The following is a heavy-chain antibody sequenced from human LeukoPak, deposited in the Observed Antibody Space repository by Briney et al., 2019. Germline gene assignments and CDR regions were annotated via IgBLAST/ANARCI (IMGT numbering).Heavy chain of an antibody. CDR2: INPNSGGT. CDR3: ARAGGGYDPIDY. Sequence: ASVKVSCKASGYTFTGYYMHWVRQAPGQGLEWMGWINPNSGGTNYAQKFQGRVTMTRDTSISTAYMELSRLRSDGTAVYYCARAGGGYDPIDYWGQGTLVTVSS. CDR1: GYTFTGYY. J-gene: IGHJ4*02. D-gene: IGHD5-12*01. V-gene: IGHV1-2*02.